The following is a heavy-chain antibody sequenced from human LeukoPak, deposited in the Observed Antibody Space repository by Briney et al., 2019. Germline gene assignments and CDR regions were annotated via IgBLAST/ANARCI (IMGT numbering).Heavy chain of an antibody. J-gene: IGHJ4*02. CDR1: GFTFSSYA. Sequence: PGGSLRLSCAASGFTFSSYAMHWVRQAPGKGLEWVAVISYDGSNKYYADSVKGRFTISRDNSKNTLYLQMNSLRAEDTAVYYCAREARDAVAAFYFDYWGQGTLDTVSS. CDR3: AREARDAVAAFYFDY. CDR2: ISYDGSNK. V-gene: IGHV3-30-3*01. D-gene: IGHD6-19*01.